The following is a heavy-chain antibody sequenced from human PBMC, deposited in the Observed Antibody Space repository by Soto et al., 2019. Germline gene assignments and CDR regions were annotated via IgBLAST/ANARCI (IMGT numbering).Heavy chain of an antibody. Sequence: SETLSLTCAAYGGSFSGYYWSWIRQPPGKGLEWIGEINHSGSTNYNPSLKSRVTISVDTTKNQFSLKLSSVTAADTAVYYCASEEGQIVTRNFSSASWGQGTLVTVSS. D-gene: IGHD3-10*01. J-gene: IGHJ4*02. CDR1: GGSFSGYY. CDR2: INHSGST. CDR3: ASEEGQIVTRNFSSAS. V-gene: IGHV4-34*01.